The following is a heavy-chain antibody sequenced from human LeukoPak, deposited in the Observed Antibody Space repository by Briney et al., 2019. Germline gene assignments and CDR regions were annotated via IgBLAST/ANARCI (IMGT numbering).Heavy chain of an antibody. Sequence: PGGSLRLSCAASGFTFSSYAMSWVRQAPGKGLEWVSAISGSGGSTYYADSVKGRFTISRDNSKNTLYLQMNSLRTEDTAVYYCARLSKDTVVLPAAMAHYFDYWGQGTLVTVSS. CDR2: ISGSGGST. CDR3: ARLSKDTVVLPAAMAHYFDY. D-gene: IGHD2-2*01. V-gene: IGHV3-23*01. CDR1: GFTFSSYA. J-gene: IGHJ4*02.